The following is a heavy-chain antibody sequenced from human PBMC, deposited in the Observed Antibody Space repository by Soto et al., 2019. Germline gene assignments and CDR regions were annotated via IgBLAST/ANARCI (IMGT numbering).Heavy chain of an antibody. CDR3: TTGAVLVPAAPSSSV. D-gene: IGHD2-2*01. CDR2: IKSKTDGGTT. V-gene: IGHV3-15*07. J-gene: IGHJ6*02. CDR1: GFTFSNAW. Sequence: EVQLVESGGGLVKPGGSLRLSCAASGFTFSNAWLNWVRQAPGKGLEWVGRIKSKTDGGTTDYAAPVKGRFTISRDDSKNTLYLQMNSLKIEDTAVYYCTTGAVLVPAAPSSSVWGQGTTVTVSS.